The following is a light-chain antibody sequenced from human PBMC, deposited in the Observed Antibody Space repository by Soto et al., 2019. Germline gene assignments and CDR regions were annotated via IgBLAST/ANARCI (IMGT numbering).Light chain of an antibody. Sequence: DIQMTQSPSTLSASIGDTVTITCRANQSISSFLAWYQKKPGKAPKHLISEGSSLESGVPSRFSGSRSGTEFPLTIRCQQPDDLANYSCQQYNSSPLTFGGGNKVEIK. V-gene: IGKV1-5*01. CDR2: EGS. CDR3: QQYNSSPLT. CDR1: QSISSF. J-gene: IGKJ4*01.